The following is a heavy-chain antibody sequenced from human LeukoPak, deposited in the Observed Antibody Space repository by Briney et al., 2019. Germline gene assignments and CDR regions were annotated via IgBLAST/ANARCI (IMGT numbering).Heavy chain of an antibody. CDR3: ARDPLDIAAAGKGDFDY. CDR2: IGAYNGNT. CDR1: GDTFTSYG. V-gene: IGHV1-18*01. D-gene: IGHD6-13*01. J-gene: IGHJ4*02. Sequence: ASVKVSCKASGDTFTSYGISWVRQAPGQGLEWMGWIGAYNGNTNYAQKLQGRVSVTTDTSTSTAYMELRSLRSDDTAVYYCARDPLDIAAAGKGDFDYWGQGTLVTVSS.